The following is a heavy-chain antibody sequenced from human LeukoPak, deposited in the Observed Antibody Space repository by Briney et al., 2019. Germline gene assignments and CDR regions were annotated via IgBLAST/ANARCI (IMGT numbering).Heavy chain of an antibody. J-gene: IGHJ4*02. CDR1: GDSISHGGYY. CDR3: ARVAYGDLLWYFDY. V-gene: IGHV4-31*03. CDR2: IYYNGST. Sequence: DPSETLPLTCSVSGDSISHGGYYWSSIRRPRVEGLEWIWYIYYNGSTYYNPSLNSRITISVDTSKNQFSLKLSSVTAADTAVYYCARVAYGDLLWYFDYWGQGTLVTVSS. D-gene: IGHD4-17*01.